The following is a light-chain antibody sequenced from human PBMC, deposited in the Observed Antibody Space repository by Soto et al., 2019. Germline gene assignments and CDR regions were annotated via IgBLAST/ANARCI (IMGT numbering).Light chain of an antibody. CDR2: GAS. CDR1: QSVTSTY. J-gene: IGKJ2*01. CDR3: QQYGSSPFT. Sequence: EIVLTQSPGTLSLSPGQIATLSCRASQSVTSTYLAWYQQRTGQAPRLLISGASSRAPGIPDRFSGSGSGTDFTLTISRLEPEDFAVYSCQQYGSSPFTFGQGTKLEIK. V-gene: IGKV3-20*01.